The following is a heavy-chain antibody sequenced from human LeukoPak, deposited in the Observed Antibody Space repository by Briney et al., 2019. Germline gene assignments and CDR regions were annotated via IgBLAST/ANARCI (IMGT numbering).Heavy chain of an antibody. CDR3: ARVRIAAANPPFDY. D-gene: IGHD6-13*01. CDR1: GGSISSGDYY. Sequence: PSETLSLTCTVSGGSISSGDYYWSWIRQPPGKGLEWIGYIYYSGSTYYNPSLKSRVTISVDTSKNQFSLKLSSVTAADTAVYYCARVRIAAANPPFDYWGQGTLVTVSS. J-gene: IGHJ4*02. V-gene: IGHV4-30-4*08. CDR2: IYYSGST.